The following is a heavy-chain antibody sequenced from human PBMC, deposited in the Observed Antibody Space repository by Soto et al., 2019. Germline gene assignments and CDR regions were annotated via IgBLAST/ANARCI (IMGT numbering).Heavy chain of an antibody. CDR2: IYYSGST. D-gene: IGHD1-1*01. J-gene: IGHJ5*02. CDR3: AREGSHSAYNFAIGIQLWSFDR. V-gene: IGHV4-39*07. Sequence: SETLSRTCTVSRGSISSGTNYWAWIRQPPGKGLEWIANIYYSGSTFYNPSLKSRVTISLDTSKNEFSLKLNSVTAADTAVYYCAREGSHSAYNFAIGIQLWSFDRWGQGLPVTVSS. CDR1: RGSISSGTNY.